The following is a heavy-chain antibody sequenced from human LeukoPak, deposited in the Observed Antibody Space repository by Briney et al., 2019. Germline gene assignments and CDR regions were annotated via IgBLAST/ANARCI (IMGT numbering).Heavy chain of an antibody. CDR1: GFTFDDYA. CDR2: SSWNSGSI. D-gene: IGHD3-22*01. Sequence: GGSLRLSCAASGFTFDDYAMHWVRQAPGKGLEWVSGSSWNSGSIGYADSVKGRFTISRDNAKNSLYLQMNSLRAEDTALYYCAKDRGYYYDSSGLFSYFDYWGQGTLVTVSS. CDR3: AKDRGYYYDSSGLFSYFDY. V-gene: IGHV3-9*01. J-gene: IGHJ4*02.